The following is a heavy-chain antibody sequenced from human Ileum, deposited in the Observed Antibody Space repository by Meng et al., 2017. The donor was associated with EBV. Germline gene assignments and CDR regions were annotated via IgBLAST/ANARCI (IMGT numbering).Heavy chain of an antibody. CDR1: GFSLNTGGMA. D-gene: IGHD3-10*01. Sequence: QITLKESGPTPVKPTPTLTLTCTFSGFSLNTGGMAVSWIRQPPGKALEWLALIYWDDDKRYSPSLKTRLTITKDTSKNQVVLTMTNMDPVDTATYYCARRSFAAGSPDYWGQGTLVTVSS. J-gene: IGHJ4*02. CDR3: ARRSFAAGSPDY. V-gene: IGHV2-5*02. CDR2: IYWDDDK.